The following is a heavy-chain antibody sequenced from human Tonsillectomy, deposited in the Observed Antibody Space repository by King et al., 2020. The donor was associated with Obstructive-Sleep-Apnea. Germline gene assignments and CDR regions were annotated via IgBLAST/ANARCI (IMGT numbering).Heavy chain of an antibody. CDR1: GFTFGNYC. V-gene: IGHV3-7*03. CDR2: IKEDGGDK. Sequence: VQLVESGGGLVQPGGSLRLSCAASGFTFGNYCMSWVRQAPGKGLEWVANIKEDGGDKYYVDSVKGRFTISRDNAKNSLCLQMNSLRAEDTDVYYCASAHSLGYSFGDNTMDVWGQGTTVTVSS. D-gene: IGHD5-18*01. CDR3: ASAHSLGYSFGDNTMDV. J-gene: IGHJ6*02.